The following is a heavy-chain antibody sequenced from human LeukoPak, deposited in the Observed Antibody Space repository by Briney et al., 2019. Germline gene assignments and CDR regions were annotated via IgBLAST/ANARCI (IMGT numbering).Heavy chain of an antibody. V-gene: IGHV4-4*02. CDR2: IYHSGST. D-gene: IGHD5-18*01. Sequence: SETLSLTCAVSGGSISSSNWWSWVRQPPGKGLEWIGEIYHSGSTNYNPSLKSRVTISVDKSKNQFSLKLSSVTAADTAVYYCATPFRGYSYGYGYWCQGTLVTVSS. J-gene: IGHJ4*02. CDR3: ATPFRGYSYGYGY. CDR1: GGSISSSNW.